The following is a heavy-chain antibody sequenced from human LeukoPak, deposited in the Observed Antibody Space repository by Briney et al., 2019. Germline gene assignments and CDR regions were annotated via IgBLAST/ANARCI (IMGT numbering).Heavy chain of an antibody. V-gene: IGHV3-48*01. Sequence: PGGSLRLSCAASGFTFSSYSMNWVRQAPGKGLEWVSYISSSSTIYYADSVKGRFTISRDNAKNSLYLQMNSLRAEDTAVYYCARVTHNIAAAGPNFDYWGQGTLVTVSS. CDR2: ISSSSTI. D-gene: IGHD6-13*01. CDR3: ARVTHNIAAAGPNFDY. J-gene: IGHJ4*02. CDR1: GFTFSSYS.